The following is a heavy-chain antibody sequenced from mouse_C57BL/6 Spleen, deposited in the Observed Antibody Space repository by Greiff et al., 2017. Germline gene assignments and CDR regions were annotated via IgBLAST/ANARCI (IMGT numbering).Heavy chain of an antibody. J-gene: IGHJ1*03. CDR2: IDPETGGT. D-gene: IGHD1-1*01. V-gene: IGHV1-15*01. CDR1: GYTFTDYE. Sequence: VKLQQSGAELVRPGASVTLSCKASGYTFTDYEMHWVKQTPVHGLEWIGAIDPETGGTAYNQKFKGKAILTADKSSSTAYMELRSLTSEDSAVYYCTRYYYGSSDWYFDVWGTGTTVTVSS. CDR3: TRYYYGSSDWYFDV.